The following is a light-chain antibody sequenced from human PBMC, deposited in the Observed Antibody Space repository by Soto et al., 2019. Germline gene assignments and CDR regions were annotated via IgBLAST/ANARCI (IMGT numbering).Light chain of an antibody. CDR1: QNFFTN. CDR3: KQYNEWTLD. V-gene: IGKV3-15*01. CDR2: DTS. Sequence: TLLTHSPATLSASPLDRATLSCRSIQNFFTNVACYQQKPCQAPRLLINDTSTRATGVPDRFSGRGDGTEFALKIRSLQSEELDVYYCKQYNEWTLDFGGGTXVEIK. J-gene: IGKJ4*01.